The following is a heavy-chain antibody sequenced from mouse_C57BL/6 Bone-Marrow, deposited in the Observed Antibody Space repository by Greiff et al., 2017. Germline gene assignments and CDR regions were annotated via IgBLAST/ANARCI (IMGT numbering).Heavy chain of an antibody. CDR3: APLLPTGFDY. D-gene: IGHD1-2*01. Sequence: VQLQQPGAELVMPGASVKLSCKASGYTFTSYWMHWVKQRPGQGLEWIGEIDPSDSYTNYNQKFKGKSTLTVAKSSSTAYMQLSSLTSEDSAVYYCAPLLPTGFDYWGQGTTLTVSS. CDR1: GYTFTSYW. J-gene: IGHJ2*01. V-gene: IGHV1-69*01. CDR2: IDPSDSYT.